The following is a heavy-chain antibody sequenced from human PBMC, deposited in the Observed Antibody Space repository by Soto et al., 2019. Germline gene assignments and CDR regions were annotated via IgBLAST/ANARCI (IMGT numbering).Heavy chain of an antibody. CDR2: ISSSGSTI. J-gene: IGHJ6*03. V-gene: IGHV3-11*01. Sequence: PGGSLRLSCAASGFTFSDYYMSWIRQAPGKGLEWVSYISSSGSTIYYADSVKGRFTISRDNAKNSLYLQMNSLRAEDTAVYYCARAVSGTYIPYYMDVWGKGTTVTVSS. D-gene: IGHD1-26*01. CDR1: GFTFSDYY. CDR3: ARAVSGTYIPYYMDV.